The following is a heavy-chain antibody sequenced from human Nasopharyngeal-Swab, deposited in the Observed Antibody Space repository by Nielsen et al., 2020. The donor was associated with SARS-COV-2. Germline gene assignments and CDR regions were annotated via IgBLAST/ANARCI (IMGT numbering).Heavy chain of an antibody. CDR1: GFPFLLSS. Sequence: GESLKISCAASGFPFLLSSLLFVRQAPGKGLEWVSAISGSGGSTYYADSVKGRFTISRDNSKNTLYLQMNSLRAEDTAVYYCARKNYYDSSGYYLVHFYYYYYGMDVWGQGTTVTVSS. D-gene: IGHD3-22*01. V-gene: IGHV3-23*01. J-gene: IGHJ6*02. CDR2: ISGSGGST. CDR3: ARKNYYDSSGYYLVHFYYYYYGMDV.